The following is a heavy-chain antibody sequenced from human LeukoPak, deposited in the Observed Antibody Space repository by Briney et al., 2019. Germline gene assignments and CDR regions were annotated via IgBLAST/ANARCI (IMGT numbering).Heavy chain of an antibody. J-gene: IGHJ4*02. D-gene: IGHD3-22*01. CDR1: GGTFSSYA. V-gene: IGHV3-23*01. CDR3: AKHYFDSSGYYRRPSFDY. Sequence: SCKASGGTFSSYAISWVRQAPGRGLEWVSAVSGGGTSTYYADSVKGRFTISRDNSKNTLYLLINSLRAEDTAIYYCAKHYFDSSGYYRRPSFDYWGQGTLVTVSS. CDR2: VSGGGTST.